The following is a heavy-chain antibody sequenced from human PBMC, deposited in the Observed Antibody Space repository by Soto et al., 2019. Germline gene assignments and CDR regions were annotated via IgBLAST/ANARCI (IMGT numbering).Heavy chain of an antibody. CDR2: INPNSGGT. J-gene: IGHJ4*02. V-gene: IGHV1-2*04. CDR1: GYTFTGYY. D-gene: IGHD2-21*01. CDR3: ERGLSAGGEPGSNYCDY. Sequence: ASVKGSSKASGYTFTGYYIHWVRQAPGQGLEWMGWINPNSGGTNYAQKFQGWVTMTRDTSISTAYMELSRLRSDDTAVYYCERGLSAGGEPGSNYCDYWGQGTLVTVSS.